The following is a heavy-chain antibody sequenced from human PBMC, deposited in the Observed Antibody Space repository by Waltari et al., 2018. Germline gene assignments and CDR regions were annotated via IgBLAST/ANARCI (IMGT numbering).Heavy chain of an antibody. CDR1: GGSITSYY. CDR3: ARDRGYQDY. D-gene: IGHD3-10*01. CDR2: SYSSGST. Sequence: QVQLQESGPGLVKPSETLSLTCTVPGGSITSYYWSWIRQPPGKGLEWIGYSYSSGSTNYNPSLKSRVIISVDTSKNQFSLKVRSMTAADTAVYYCARDRGYQDYWGQGTLVTVSS. J-gene: IGHJ4*02. V-gene: IGHV4-59*01.